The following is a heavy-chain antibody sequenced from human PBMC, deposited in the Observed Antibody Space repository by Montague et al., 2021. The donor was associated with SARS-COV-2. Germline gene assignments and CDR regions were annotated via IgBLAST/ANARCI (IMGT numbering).Heavy chain of an antibody. Sequence: SETLSLTCAVYGGSFSYYHWSWIRQPPGGGLEWIGRINHGGSTKYNPSLKSRVTISIDTSKNQFSLKLSSVTAADTAVYYCARGTPGYWGQGTLVTVSS. D-gene: IGHD2-2*03. J-gene: IGHJ4*02. CDR3: ARGTPGY. CDR1: GGSFSYYH. CDR2: INHGGST. V-gene: IGHV4-34*01.